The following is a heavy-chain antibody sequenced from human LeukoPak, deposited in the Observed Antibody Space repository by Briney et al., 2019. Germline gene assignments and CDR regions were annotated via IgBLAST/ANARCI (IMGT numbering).Heavy chain of an antibody. Sequence: GGSLRLSCAASGFTFSSYGMHWVRQAPGKGLEGVAVIWYDGSNKYYADSVKGRFTISRDNSKNTLYLQMNSPRAEDTAVYYCAKDDGGSSYFDYWGQGTLVTVSS. V-gene: IGHV3-33*06. D-gene: IGHD1-26*01. CDR3: AKDDGGSSYFDY. CDR1: GFTFSSYG. CDR2: IWYDGSNK. J-gene: IGHJ4*02.